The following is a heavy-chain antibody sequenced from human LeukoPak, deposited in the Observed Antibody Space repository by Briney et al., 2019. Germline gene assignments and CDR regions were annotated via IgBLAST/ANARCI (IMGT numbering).Heavy chain of an antibody. J-gene: IGHJ4*02. CDR2: INSDGINT. CDR3: AKDRITIFGVVTHFDY. V-gene: IGHV3-74*01. CDR1: GFTFSNYW. Sequence: GGSLRLSCAASGFTFSNYWMHWVRQAPGKGLVWVSRINSDGINTSYADSVKGRFTISRDNAKNTLNLQMNSLRAEDTAVYYCAKDRITIFGVVTHFDYWGQGTLVTVSS. D-gene: IGHD3-3*01.